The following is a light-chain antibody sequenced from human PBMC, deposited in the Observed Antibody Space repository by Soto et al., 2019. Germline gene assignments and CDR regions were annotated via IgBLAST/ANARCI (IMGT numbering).Light chain of an antibody. V-gene: IGKV3-15*01. CDR2: GAS. CDR3: QQYDHGRPWT. Sequence: EMVISRSPATLSVCLGERATLSCTSSQTVGSNLAWYQYRPGQAPRLLIYGASTRATGIPARFSGGGSGTEFTLTISSLQSEDSAVYYCQQYDHGRPWTVGQGTKVDIK. J-gene: IGKJ1*01. CDR1: QTVGSN.